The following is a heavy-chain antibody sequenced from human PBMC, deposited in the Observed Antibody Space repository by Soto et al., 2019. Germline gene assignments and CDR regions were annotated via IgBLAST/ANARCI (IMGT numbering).Heavy chain of an antibody. CDR3: GKHTYYDFWSGSATDY. D-gene: IGHD3-3*01. CDR1: GFTFSSYA. Sequence: GGSLRLSCAASGFTFSSYAMSWVRQAPGKGLEWVSSISGTGGSTYYADSVKGRFTISRDNSKNTLYLQMSSLRAEDTAVYYCGKHTYYDFWSGSATDYWGQGTLVTVSS. CDR2: ISGTGGST. J-gene: IGHJ4*02. V-gene: IGHV3-23*01.